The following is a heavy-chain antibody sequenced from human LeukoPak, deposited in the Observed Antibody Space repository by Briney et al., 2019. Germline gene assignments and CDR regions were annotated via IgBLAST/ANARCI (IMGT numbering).Heavy chain of an antibody. V-gene: IGHV1-8*01. Sequence: ASVKVSCKASGYTFTSYDINWVRQATGQGLEWMGWMNPNSGNTGYAQKFQGRVTMTRNTSISTAYMELSSLRSEDTAGYYCARIPAAIQRGFYYYYGMDVWGQGTTVTVSS. CDR3: ARIPAAIQRGFYYYYGMDV. J-gene: IGHJ6*02. CDR2: MNPNSGNT. D-gene: IGHD2-2*02. CDR1: GYTFTSYD.